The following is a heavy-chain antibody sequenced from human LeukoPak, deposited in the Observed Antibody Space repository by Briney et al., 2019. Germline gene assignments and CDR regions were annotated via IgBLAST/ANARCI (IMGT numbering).Heavy chain of an antibody. D-gene: IGHD6-19*01. J-gene: IGHJ4*02. V-gene: IGHV1-2*02. Sequence: ASVKVSCKASGYTFTGYYMHWVRQAPGQGLEWMGWINPNSGGTNYAQKFQGRVTMTRDTSISTAYMELSRLRSDDTAVYYCARDVYSSGWQAFDYWGQGTLVTVSS. CDR3: ARDVYSSGWQAFDY. CDR1: GYTFTGYY. CDR2: INPNSGGT.